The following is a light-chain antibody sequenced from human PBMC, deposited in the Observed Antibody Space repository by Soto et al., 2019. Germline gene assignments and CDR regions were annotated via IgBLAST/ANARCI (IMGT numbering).Light chain of an antibody. J-gene: IGKJ5*01. Sequence: EIVLTQSPGTLSLSPGERATLSCRASQSVSSSYLAWYQQKPGQAPRLLIYDASTRATVIPARFSGSGSGTEFTLTISSLEPEDFAVYYCQQRNIWPPVTFGQGTRLEIK. CDR1: QSVSSSY. V-gene: IGKV3D-20*02. CDR3: QQRNIWPPVT. CDR2: DAS.